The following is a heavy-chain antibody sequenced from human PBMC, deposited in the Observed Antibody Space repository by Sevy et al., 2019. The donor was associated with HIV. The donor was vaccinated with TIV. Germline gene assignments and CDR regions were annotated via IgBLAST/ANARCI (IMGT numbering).Heavy chain of an antibody. CDR1: GGSISSYY. V-gene: IGHV4-59*01. D-gene: IGHD6-13*01. CDR3: ARAAAGPYYFDY. CDR2: IYYSGST. J-gene: IGHJ4*02. Sequence: SETLSLTCTVSGGSISSYYWSWIRQPPGKGLEWIGYIYYSGSTNYNPSLKSRVTISVDTSKNQFSLKLSSVTAADTAVYYCARAAAGPYYFDYWGQGTLVTVSS.